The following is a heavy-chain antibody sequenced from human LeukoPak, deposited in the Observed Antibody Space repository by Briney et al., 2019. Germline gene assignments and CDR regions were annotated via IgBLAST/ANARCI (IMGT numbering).Heavy chain of an antibody. V-gene: IGHV1-69*06. D-gene: IGHD5-12*01. CDR1: GGTFSSYA. Sequence: SVKVSCTASGGTFSSYAISWVRQAPGQGLEWMRRIIPIFGTANYAQKFQGRVTITADKSTSTAYMELSSLRSEDTAVYYCARHLDIVATTLIDYWGQGTLVTVSS. J-gene: IGHJ4*02. CDR3: ARHLDIVATTLIDY. CDR2: IIPIFGTA.